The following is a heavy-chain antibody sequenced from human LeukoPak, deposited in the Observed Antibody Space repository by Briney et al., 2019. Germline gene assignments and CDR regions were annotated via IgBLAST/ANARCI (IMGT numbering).Heavy chain of an antibody. Sequence: GGSLRLSCAASGFTFNSYWMWWVRQASGKGLEWVANINPYGSDTYYADSVKGRFTTSRDNAENSLYLQMNSLRAEDTAVYYCTRVRVVVPSAFDYCDFWGQGTPVTVSS. D-gene: IGHD2-2*01. J-gene: IGHJ4*02. CDR1: GFTFNSYW. CDR3: TRVRVVVPSAFDYCDF. CDR2: INPYGSDT. V-gene: IGHV3-7*01.